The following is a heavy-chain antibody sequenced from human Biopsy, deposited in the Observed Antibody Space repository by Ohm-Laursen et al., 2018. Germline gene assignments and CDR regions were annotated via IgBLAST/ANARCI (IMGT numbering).Heavy chain of an antibody. CDR2: IYYSGST. CDR1: GGSIGSFF. Sequence: SDTLSLTCTVSGGSIGSFFWSWIRQPPGKGLEWIGYIYYSGSTNYNPSLRNRVTISVDRSKNQFSLELSSVTAADTAVYYCARVGAGAPSIDYFDYWGQGALVTVSS. V-gene: IGHV4-59*07. CDR3: ARVGAGAPSIDYFDY. J-gene: IGHJ4*02. D-gene: IGHD1-26*01.